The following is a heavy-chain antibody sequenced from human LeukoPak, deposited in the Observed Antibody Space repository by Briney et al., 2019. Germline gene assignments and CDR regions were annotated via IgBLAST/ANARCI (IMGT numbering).Heavy chain of an antibody. Sequence: GGPLRLSCAASGFTFSSYAMHWVRQAPGKGLEWVAVISYDGSNKYYADSVKGRFTISRDNSKNTLYLQMNSLRAEDTAVYYCATEFGYWGQGTLVTVSS. J-gene: IGHJ4*02. V-gene: IGHV3-30*04. CDR3: ATEFGY. CDR2: ISYDGSNK. CDR1: GFTFSSYA.